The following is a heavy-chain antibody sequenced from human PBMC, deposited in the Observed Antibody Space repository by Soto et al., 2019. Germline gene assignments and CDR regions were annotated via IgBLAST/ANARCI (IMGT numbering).Heavy chain of an antibody. D-gene: IGHD6-19*01. J-gene: IGHJ4*02. V-gene: IGHV1-18*04. CDR2: ISAYNGNT. CDR3: ARVSSGWPQAGY. CDR1: GYTFTSYG. Sequence: ASVKVSCKASGYTFTSYGISWVRQAPGQGLEWMGWISAYNGNTNYAQKPQGRVTMTTDTSTSTAYMELRSLRSDDTAVYYCARVSSGWPQAGYWGQGTLVTASS.